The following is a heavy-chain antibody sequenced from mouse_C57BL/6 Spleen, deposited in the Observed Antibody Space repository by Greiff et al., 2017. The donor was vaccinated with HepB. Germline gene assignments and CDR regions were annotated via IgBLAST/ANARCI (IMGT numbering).Heavy chain of an antibody. Sequence: VQLQQSGAELVRPGASVTLSCKASGYTFTDYEMHWVKQTPVHGLEWIGAIDPETGGTAYNQKFKGKAILTADKSSSTAYMELSSLTSEDSAVYYCTRTGAAQATALDYWGQGTTLTVSS. CDR2: IDPETGGT. CDR3: TRTGAAQATALDY. J-gene: IGHJ2*01. V-gene: IGHV1-15*01. CDR1: GYTFTDYE. D-gene: IGHD3-2*02.